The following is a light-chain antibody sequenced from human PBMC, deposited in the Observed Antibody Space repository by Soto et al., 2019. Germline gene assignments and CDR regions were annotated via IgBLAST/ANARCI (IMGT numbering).Light chain of an antibody. CDR2: GNS. CDR3: QSYDRSLSRV. V-gene: IGLV1-40*01. CDR1: SSNIGAVYD. Sequence: QSVLTQPPSVSGAPGQRVTISCTGSSSNIGAVYDVHWYQQLPGTAPKLLIYGNSNRPSGVLDRFSGSKFGTSASLAFTGLQAEDEADYYCQSYDRSLSRVFGTGTKVTVL. J-gene: IGLJ1*01.